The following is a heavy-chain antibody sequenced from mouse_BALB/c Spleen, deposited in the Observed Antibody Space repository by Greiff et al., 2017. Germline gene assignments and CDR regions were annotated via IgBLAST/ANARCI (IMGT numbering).Heavy chain of an antibody. J-gene: IGHJ4*01. Sequence: EVKLVESGGGLVQPGGSRTLSCAASGFTFSSFGMHWVRQAPEKGLEWVAYISSGSSTIYYADTVKGRFTISRDNPKNTLFLQMTSLRSEDTAMYYCARGKYGNYDAMDYWGQGTSVTVSS. CDR3: ARGKYGNYDAMDY. CDR1: GFTFSSFG. D-gene: IGHD2-10*02. CDR2: ISSGSSTI. V-gene: IGHV5-17*02.